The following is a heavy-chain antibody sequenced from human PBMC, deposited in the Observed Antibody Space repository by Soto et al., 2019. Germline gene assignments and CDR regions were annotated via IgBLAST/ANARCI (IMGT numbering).Heavy chain of an antibody. CDR1: GFTFSSYA. CDR3: AREDSSGWGTLERYYYYGMDV. V-gene: IGHV3-21*01. Sequence: PGGSLRLSCVASGFTFSSYAMNWVRQAPGKGLEWVSSISSSSSYIYYAASVKGRFTISRDNAKNSLYLQMNSLRAEDTAVYYCAREDSSGWGTLERYYYYGMDVWGQGTTVTVSS. J-gene: IGHJ6*02. D-gene: IGHD6-19*01. CDR2: ISSSSSYI.